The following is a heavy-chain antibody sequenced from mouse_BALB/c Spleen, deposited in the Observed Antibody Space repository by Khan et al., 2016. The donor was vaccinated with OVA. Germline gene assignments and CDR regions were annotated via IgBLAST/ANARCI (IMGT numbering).Heavy chain of an antibody. CDR3: AKGVWSYYYAVDY. V-gene: IGHV2-6-5*01. Sequence: VQLQESGPGLVAPSQSLSITCSVSGFSLTDYDVSWIRQPQGKGLEWLGVIWGGGTTYYNSVLESRLSFSKDNSKSRVFLKMNSLQTDDTAMYYCAKGVWSYYYAVDYWGQGTSVTVSS. CDR2: IWGGGTT. D-gene: IGHD2-10*02. J-gene: IGHJ4*01. CDR1: GFSLTDYD.